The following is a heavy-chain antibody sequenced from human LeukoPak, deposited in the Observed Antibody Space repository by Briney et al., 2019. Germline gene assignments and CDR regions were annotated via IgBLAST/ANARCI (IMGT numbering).Heavy chain of an antibody. D-gene: IGHD3-9*01. CDR3: ARANPPAISFFDY. CDR1: GFTFSGYS. CDR2: ISSSSSSI. V-gene: IGHV3-21*01. J-gene: IGHJ4*02. Sequence: PGGSLRHSCAAFGFTFSGYSMNWVRQVPGKGLEWVSSISSSSSSIYYADSVKGRFTISRDNAKNSLYLQMNSLRAEDTAVYYCARANPPAISFFDYWGQGTLVTVSS.